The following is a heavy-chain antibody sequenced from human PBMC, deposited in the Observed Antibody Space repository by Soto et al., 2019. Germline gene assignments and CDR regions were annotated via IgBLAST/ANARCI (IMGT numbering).Heavy chain of an antibody. CDR2: INHSGST. D-gene: IGHD4-17*01. Sequence: SETMSLTYAVYGVSFSGYYWTWISQPPGTGLEWIGEINHSGSTNYNPSLKSRVTISVDTSKNQFSLKLSSVTAADTALYYCARGRMTTVVTHYYYYYYGMDVWGQGTTVTVS. J-gene: IGHJ6*02. V-gene: IGHV4-34*01. CDR3: ARGRMTTVVTHYYYYYYGMDV. CDR1: GVSFSGYY.